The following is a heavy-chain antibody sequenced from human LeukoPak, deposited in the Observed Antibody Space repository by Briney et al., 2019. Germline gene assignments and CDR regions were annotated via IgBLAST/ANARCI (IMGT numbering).Heavy chain of an antibody. CDR2: ISGSGGST. D-gene: IGHD3-10*01. Sequence: GGSLRLSCAASGFIFKNYAMTWVRQAPGKGLEWVSAISGSGGSTYYADSVKGRFTISRDNSKNTLYLQMNSLRAEDTAVYYCAKRSTGSGSYSYYYYMDVWGKGTTVTVSS. V-gene: IGHV3-23*01. CDR1: GFIFKNYA. J-gene: IGHJ6*03. CDR3: AKRSTGSGSYSYYYYMDV.